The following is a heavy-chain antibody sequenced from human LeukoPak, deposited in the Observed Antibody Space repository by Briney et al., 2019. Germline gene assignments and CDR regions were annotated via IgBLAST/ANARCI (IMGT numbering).Heavy chain of an antibody. CDR3: ARGDYYDSSDPALEFDY. CDR2: IYPGDSDT. J-gene: IGHJ4*02. V-gene: IGHV5-51*01. D-gene: IGHD3-22*01. Sequence: ESLKISCKGSGYSFTSYWIGWVRQMPGKGLEWMGIIYPGDSDTRYSPSFQGQVTISADKSISTAYLQWSSLKASDTAMYYCARGDYYDSSDPALEFDYWGQGTLVTVSS. CDR1: GYSFTSYW.